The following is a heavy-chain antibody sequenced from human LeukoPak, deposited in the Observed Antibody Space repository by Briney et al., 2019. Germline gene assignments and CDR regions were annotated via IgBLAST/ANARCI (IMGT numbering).Heavy chain of an antibody. J-gene: IGHJ3*02. CDR1: EYSFTSYW. CDR2: IYPGDSDT. CDR3: ASHTEPYNFGSGRIRVFDI. D-gene: IGHD3-10*01. V-gene: IGHV5-51*01. Sequence: GESLKISCKGSEYSFTSYWIGWVRQMPGKGLEWMGIIYPGDSDTRYSPSFQGQVTISADKSIKTAYLQWSSLKASDSAMYYCASHTEPYNFGSGRIRVFDIWAKGQWSPSLQ.